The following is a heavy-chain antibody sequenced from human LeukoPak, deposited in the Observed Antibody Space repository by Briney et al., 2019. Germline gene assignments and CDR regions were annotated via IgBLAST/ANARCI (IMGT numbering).Heavy chain of an antibody. J-gene: IGHJ4*02. Sequence: GGSLRLSCAASGFTFGNYWMHWVRQAPGKGLLWVSRISDDGSSANYADSVQGRFTISRDNAKNTVYLQMHSLRAEDTAVYYCVSGYCSSTTCYRGAYWGQGTLVIVSS. CDR3: VSGYCSSTTCYRGAY. V-gene: IGHV3-74*01. D-gene: IGHD2-2*03. CDR1: GFTFGNYW. CDR2: ISDDGSSA.